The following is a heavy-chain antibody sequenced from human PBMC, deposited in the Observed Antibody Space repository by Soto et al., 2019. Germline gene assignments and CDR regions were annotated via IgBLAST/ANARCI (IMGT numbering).Heavy chain of an antibody. CDR3: AKGSDMDWFDP. D-gene: IGHD2-15*01. Sequence: VGSLRLSCVASGFTLSNFGMHWVRQAPGKGLEWVAVISHDGTSKYYGNSVKGRFSISRDDSMNTVYLQLNSLRAEDTAVYYCAKGSDMDWFDPWGQGTLVTVSS. V-gene: IGHV3-30*18. J-gene: IGHJ5*02. CDR1: GFTLSNFG. CDR2: ISHDGTSK.